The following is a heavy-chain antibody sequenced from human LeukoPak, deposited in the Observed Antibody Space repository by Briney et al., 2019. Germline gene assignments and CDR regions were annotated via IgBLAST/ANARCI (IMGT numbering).Heavy chain of an antibody. V-gene: IGHV4-34*01. D-gene: IGHD2-15*01. CDR1: GGSFSGYY. CDR3: ARLRGYCSGGSCRAIDY. CDR2: INHSGST. Sequence: SETLSLTCAVYGGSFSGYYWSWIRQPPGKGLEWIGEINHSGSTNYNPSLKSRVTISVDTSKNQFSLKLSSVTAADTAVYYCARLRGYCSGGSCRAIDYWGQGTLVTVSS. J-gene: IGHJ4*02.